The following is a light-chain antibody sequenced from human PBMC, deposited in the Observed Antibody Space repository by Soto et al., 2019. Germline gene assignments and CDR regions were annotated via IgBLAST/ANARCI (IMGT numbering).Light chain of an antibody. CDR2: DVS. V-gene: IGLV2-14*01. CDR1: SSXVGGYNY. Sequence: QSVLTQPASVSGSPGQSITISCTGTSSXVGGYNYVSWYQQHPGKAPKFMIYDVSNRPSGVSNRFSGSKSGNTASLTISGLQAEDEADYYCSSYTTSNTRQIVFGTGTKVTVL. J-gene: IGLJ1*01. CDR3: SSYTTSNTRQIV.